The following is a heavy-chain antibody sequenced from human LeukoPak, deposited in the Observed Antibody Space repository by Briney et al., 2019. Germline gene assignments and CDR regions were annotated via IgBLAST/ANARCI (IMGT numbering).Heavy chain of an antibody. J-gene: IGHJ4*02. CDR2: LNHGGGST. D-gene: IGHD4-17*01. V-gene: IGHV3-23*01. Sequence: PGGSLRLSCATSGFTFSSYAMSWVRQAPGKGLEWVLALNHGGGSTYYADSVKGRFTIFRDNSKNTLYLQISSLRAEDTAVYYCAKTGRDYGDFFYFDYWGQGTLVTVSS. CDR1: GFTFSSYA. CDR3: AKTGRDYGDFFYFDY.